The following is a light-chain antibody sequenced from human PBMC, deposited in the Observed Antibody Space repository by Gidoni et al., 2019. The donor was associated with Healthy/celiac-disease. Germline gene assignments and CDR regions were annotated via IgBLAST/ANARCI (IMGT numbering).Light chain of an antibody. CDR3: QQSYSTPRT. Sequence: DIKMTQSPSSLSASVGDRVTITCRASQSISSYLNWYQQKPGKAPKLLIYAASSLQSGVPSRFSGSGSGTDFTLTIRSLQPEDFATYYCQQSYSTPRTFGPGTNVDIK. CDR2: AAS. CDR1: QSISSY. J-gene: IGKJ3*01. V-gene: IGKV1-39*01.